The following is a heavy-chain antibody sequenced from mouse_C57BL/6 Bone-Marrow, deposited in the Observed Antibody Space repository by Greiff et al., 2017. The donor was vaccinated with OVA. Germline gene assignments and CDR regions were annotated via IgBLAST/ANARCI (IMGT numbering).Heavy chain of an antibody. V-gene: IGHV6-6*01. J-gene: IGHJ4*01. CDR3: TRGGYSNYERVDY. Sequence: EVKLMESGGGLVQPGGSMKLSCAASGFTFSDAWMDWVRQSPEKGLEWVAEIRNKANNHATYYAESVKGRFTISRDDSKSSVYLQMNSLRAEDTGIYYCTRGGYSNYERVDYWGQGTSVTVSS. CDR1: GFTFSDAW. CDR2: IRNKANNHAT. D-gene: IGHD2-5*01.